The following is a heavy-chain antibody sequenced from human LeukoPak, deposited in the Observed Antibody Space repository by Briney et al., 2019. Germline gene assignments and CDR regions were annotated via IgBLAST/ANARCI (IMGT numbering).Heavy chain of an antibody. Sequence: PGGSLRLSCAASGFTFSSYSMNWVRQAPGKGLEWVSSISSSSSYIYYADSVKGRFTISRDNAKNSLYLQMNSLRAEDTAVYYCATYYYDSSGYYEYNWFDPWGQGTLVTVSS. CDR1: GFTFSSYS. D-gene: IGHD3-22*01. CDR2: ISSSSSYI. CDR3: ATYYYDSSGYYEYNWFDP. V-gene: IGHV3-21*01. J-gene: IGHJ5*02.